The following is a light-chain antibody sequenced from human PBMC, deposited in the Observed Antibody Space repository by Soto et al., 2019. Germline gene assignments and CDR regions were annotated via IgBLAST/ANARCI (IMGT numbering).Light chain of an antibody. J-gene: IGKJ1*01. V-gene: IGKV1-5*03. CDR1: QTISSW. CDR2: KAS. CDR3: QQYHTDWT. Sequence: DIQMTQSPSTLSRSVVDRVTITCLASQTISSWLAWYQQKPGKAPKLLIYKASTLKSGVPSRFSGRGSGTEFTLTISSLQADDFATYYCQQYHTDWTFGQGTKV.